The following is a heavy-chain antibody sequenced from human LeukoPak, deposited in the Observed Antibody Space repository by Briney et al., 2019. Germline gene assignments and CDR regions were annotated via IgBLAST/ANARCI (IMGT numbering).Heavy chain of an antibody. J-gene: IGHJ4*02. V-gene: IGHV3-33*01. Sequence: GGSLRLSCAASGFTFSSYGMHWVRQAPGKGLEWVAVIWYDGSNKYYADSVKGRFTVSRDNARNSLYLQMNSLRAEDTAVYYCARCYSGWSRIDSWGQGTLVTVSS. CDR3: ARCYSGWSRIDS. D-gene: IGHD6-19*01. CDR2: IWYDGSNK. CDR1: GFTFSSYG.